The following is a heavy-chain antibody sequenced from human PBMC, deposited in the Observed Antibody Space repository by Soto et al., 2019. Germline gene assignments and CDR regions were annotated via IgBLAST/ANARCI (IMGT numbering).Heavy chain of an antibody. CDR3: ARVRGRFSSSVPLDY. J-gene: IGHJ4*02. CDR2: IIPIFGTA. CDR1: GGTFSSYA. Sequence: ASVKVSCKASGGTFSSYAISWVRQAPGQGLEWMGGIIPIFGTANYAQKFQGRVTITADESTSTAYMELSSLRSEDTAVYYCARVRGRFSSSVPLDYWGQGTLVTVSS. D-gene: IGHD6-6*01. V-gene: IGHV1-69*13.